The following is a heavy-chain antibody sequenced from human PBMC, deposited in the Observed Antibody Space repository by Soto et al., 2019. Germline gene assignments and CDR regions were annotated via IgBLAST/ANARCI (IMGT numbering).Heavy chain of an antibody. J-gene: IGHJ4*02. V-gene: IGHV4-34*01. CDR2: INHSGST. D-gene: IGHD3-16*02. CDR3: VITFGGVIVFDY. CDR1: GGSFSGYY. Sequence: TLSLTCAVYGGSFSGYYWSWIRQPPGKGLEWIGEINHSGSTNYNPSLKSRVTISVDTSKNQFSLKLSSVTAADTAVYYCVITFGGVIVFDYWGQGTLVTVSS.